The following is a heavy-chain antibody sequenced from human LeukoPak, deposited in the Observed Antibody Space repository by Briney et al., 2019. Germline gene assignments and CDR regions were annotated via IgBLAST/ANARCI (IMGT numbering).Heavy chain of an antibody. CDR3: AKVGYGDYGAFDI. CDR1: GFTFDDYA. V-gene: IGHV3-9*03. J-gene: IGHJ3*02. CDR2: ISWNSGSI. D-gene: IGHD4-17*01. Sequence: PGRSLRLSCAASGFTFDDYATHWVRQAPGKGLEWVSGISWNSGSIGYADSVKGRFTISRDNAKNSLYLQMNSLRAEDMALYYCAKVGYGDYGAFDIWGQGTMVTVSS.